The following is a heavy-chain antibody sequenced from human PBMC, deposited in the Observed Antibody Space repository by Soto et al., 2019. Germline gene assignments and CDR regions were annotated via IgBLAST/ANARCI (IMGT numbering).Heavy chain of an antibody. CDR3: ARDLTRFCSGGSCPFSM. CDR2: VSYYNGNT. Sequence: QAQLVQSGAEVKKPGASVRVACTASEDIFNNFGITWVRQAPGQGLEWLGWVSYYNGNTNYAQRLQGRVFMTPDTATSTAYLELTSLTLNDTAVYYCARDLTRFCSGGSCPFSMWGQGTQVIVSS. D-gene: IGHD2-15*01. V-gene: IGHV1-18*01. CDR1: EDIFNNFG. J-gene: IGHJ4*02.